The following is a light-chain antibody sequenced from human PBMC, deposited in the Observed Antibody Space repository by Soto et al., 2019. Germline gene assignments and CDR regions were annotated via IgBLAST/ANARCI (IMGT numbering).Light chain of an antibody. CDR3: SSHASRSALVV. J-gene: IGLJ2*01. V-gene: IGLV2-14*03. Sequence: QYALTQPASMSGAPGQSITISCTGTSSDVGGYNYVYWYRQHPGKAPKLMIYDVNNRPSGVSNRFSGSKSGNTASLTIAGLEAEDEADYYCSSHASRSALVVFGGGTKLTVL. CDR2: DVN. CDR1: SSDVGGYNY.